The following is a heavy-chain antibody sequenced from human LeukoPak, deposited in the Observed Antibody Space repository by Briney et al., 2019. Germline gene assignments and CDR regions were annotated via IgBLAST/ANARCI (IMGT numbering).Heavy chain of an antibody. V-gene: IGHV4-39*01. CDR2: LYYSGTT. D-gene: IGHD1-1*01. J-gene: IGHJ4*02. CDR1: GGSISSSSYY. CDR3: ARNLRPATLDY. Sequence: SDTLSLTCTVSGGSISSSSYYWGWIRQPPGKGLEWIGSLYYSGTTYYNPSLKSRVTISVDTSKNQFSLKLSSVTAADTAVYYCARNLRPATLDYWGQGTLVTVSS.